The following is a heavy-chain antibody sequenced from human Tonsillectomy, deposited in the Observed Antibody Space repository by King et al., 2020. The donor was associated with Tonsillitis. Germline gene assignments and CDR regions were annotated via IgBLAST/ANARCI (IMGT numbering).Heavy chain of an antibody. CDR1: GGSISSSSDY. D-gene: IGHD1-1*01. Sequence: QLQESGPGMVKQSETLSLTCTVSGGSISSSSDYWGWIRQPPGKGLEWVGRIYYSGSTNDNPSLKSRVTISVDKSQNQFALRLRAVTAADTAVYYCARHKAGTTRKYYFDYWGQGTLVTVSS. V-gene: IGHV4-39*01. J-gene: IGHJ4*02. CDR3: ARHKAGTTRKYYFDY. CDR2: IYYSGST.